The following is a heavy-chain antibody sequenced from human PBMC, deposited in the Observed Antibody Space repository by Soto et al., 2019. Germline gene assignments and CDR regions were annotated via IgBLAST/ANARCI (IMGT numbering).Heavy chain of an antibody. Sequence: ASVKVSCKASGYTFTSYAMHWVRQAPGQGLEWMGWINPSIGDTSYAQKFQGRVTMTRDTSTSTVYMELSSLRSEDTAVYYCARGYCSSTSCERWFDPWGQGTLVTVSS. J-gene: IGHJ5*02. CDR1: GYTFTSYA. D-gene: IGHD2-2*01. CDR2: INPSIGDT. V-gene: IGHV1-46*03. CDR3: ARGYCSSTSCERWFDP.